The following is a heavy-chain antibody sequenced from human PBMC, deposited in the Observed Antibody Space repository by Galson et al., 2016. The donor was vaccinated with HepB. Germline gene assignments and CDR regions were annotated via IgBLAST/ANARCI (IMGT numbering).Heavy chain of an antibody. CDR2: ISPYNGNT. J-gene: IGHJ4*02. CDR3: ARVIFAIAARRSTVTRPFDY. CDR1: GYTFTNYG. V-gene: IGHV1-18*01. Sequence: SVKVSCKASGYTFTNYGISWVRQAPGQGLEWMGWISPYNGNTNYAQKLQGRVTMTTDTSTSTAYMELRSLRSDDTAGYYCARVIFAIAARRSTVTRPFDYWGQGTLVTVSA. D-gene: IGHD6-6*01.